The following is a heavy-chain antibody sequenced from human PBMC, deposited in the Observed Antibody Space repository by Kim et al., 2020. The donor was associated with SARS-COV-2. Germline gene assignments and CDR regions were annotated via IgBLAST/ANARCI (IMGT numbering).Heavy chain of an antibody. CDR2: ISSNGGST. D-gene: IGHD3-3*01. V-gene: IGHV3-64*01. CDR1: GFTFSSYA. CDR3: ARENSVPDFWSGRHISHGMDV. Sequence: GGSLRLSCAASGFTFSSYAMHWVRQAPGKGLEYVSAISSNGGSTYYANSVKGRFTISRDNSKNTLYLQMGSLRAEDMAVYYCARENSVPDFWSGRHISHGMDVWGQGTTVTVSS. J-gene: IGHJ6*02.